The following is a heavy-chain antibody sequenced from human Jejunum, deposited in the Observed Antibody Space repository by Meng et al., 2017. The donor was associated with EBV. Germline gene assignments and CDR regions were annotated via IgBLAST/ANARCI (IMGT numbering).Heavy chain of an antibody. J-gene: IGHJ4*02. D-gene: IGHD3-16*02. CDR3: VRDSSFNVH. CDR1: GFTFSSYS. CDR2: ISSGSSFI. Sequence: GHLVGSGGGLVKPGGSLRLSCAASGFTFSSYSMNWVRQAPGKGLEWVSYISSGSSFIYYADSVKGRFTISRDDAKNSLSLQMNNLGADDTAVYYCVRDSSFNVHWGQGTLVTVSS. V-gene: IGHV3-21*01.